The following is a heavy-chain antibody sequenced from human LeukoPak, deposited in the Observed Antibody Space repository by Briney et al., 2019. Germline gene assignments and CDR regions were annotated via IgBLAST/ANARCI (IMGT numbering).Heavy chain of an antibody. CDR1: GYSFTSYW. D-gene: IGHD2-2*01. CDR3: ARPYCSSTSCPADY. J-gene: IGHJ4*02. Sequence: GESLQISFNGSGYSFTSYWIGWVRQMPGKGLEWMGIIYPGDSDTRYSPSFQGQVTISADKSISTAYLQWSSLKASDTAMYYCARPYCSSTSCPADYWGQGTLVTVSS. V-gene: IGHV5-51*01. CDR2: IYPGDSDT.